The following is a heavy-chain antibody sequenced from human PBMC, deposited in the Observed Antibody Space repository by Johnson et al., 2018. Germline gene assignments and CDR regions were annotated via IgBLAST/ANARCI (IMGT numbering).Heavy chain of an antibody. CDR2: IIPIFGTA. V-gene: IGHV1-69*01. J-gene: IGHJ6*02. D-gene: IGHD6-19*01. Sequence: QVQLVQSGSEVKKPGSSVKVSCKASGGTFSSYAISWVRQAPGQGLEWMGGIIPIFGTANYAQKFQGRVTITADESTSTAYMELSSLRSEDTAGYYCARDNPYSSGWYEYYYYGIDVWGQGTTVTVSS. CDR1: GGTFSSYA. CDR3: ARDNPYSSGWYEYYYYGIDV.